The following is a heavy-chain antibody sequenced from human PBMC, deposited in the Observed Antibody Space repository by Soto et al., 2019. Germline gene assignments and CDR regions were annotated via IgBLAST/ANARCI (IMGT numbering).Heavy chain of an antibody. V-gene: IGHV3-33*01. J-gene: IGHJ6*02. D-gene: IGHD6-13*01. Sequence: QVQLVESGGGVVQPGRSLRLSCAASGFTFSSYGMHWVRQAPGKGLEWVAVIWYDGSNKYYADSVKGPFTISRDNSKNTRYLQMNSLRAEDTAVYYCARDGGIGEGAQYYYYGMDVWGQGTTVTVSS. CDR1: GFTFSSYG. CDR3: ARDGGIGEGAQYYYYGMDV. CDR2: IWYDGSNK.